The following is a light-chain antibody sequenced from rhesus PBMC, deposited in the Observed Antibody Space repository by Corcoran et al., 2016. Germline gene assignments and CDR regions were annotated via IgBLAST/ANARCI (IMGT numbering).Light chain of an antibody. CDR2: KAS. J-gene: IGKJ3*01. CDR3: QQYSSRPFT. V-gene: IGKV1-22*01. Sequence: DIQMTQSPSSLSASVGDTVTITCRASQGISSWLAWYQQKPGNAPKLLLYKASRLQSGVPSRFSGSGSGTDFTLTISSLQSEDFATYYCQQYSSRPFTFGPGTKLDIK. CDR1: QGISSW.